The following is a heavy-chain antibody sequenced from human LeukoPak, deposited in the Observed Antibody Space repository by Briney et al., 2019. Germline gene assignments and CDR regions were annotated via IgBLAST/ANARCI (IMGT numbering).Heavy chain of an antibody. CDR2: IYYSGST. CDR1: GGSISSSSYY. D-gene: IGHD3-3*01. CDR3: ARRPYYDFWSGYYGSFDY. J-gene: IGHJ4*02. V-gene: IGHV4-39*01. Sequence: SETLSLTCTVSGGSISSSSYYWGWIRQPPGKGLEWIGSIYYSGSTYYNPSLKSGVTISVDTSKNQFSLKLSSVTAADTAVYYCARRPYYDFWSGYYGSFDYWGQGTLVTVSS.